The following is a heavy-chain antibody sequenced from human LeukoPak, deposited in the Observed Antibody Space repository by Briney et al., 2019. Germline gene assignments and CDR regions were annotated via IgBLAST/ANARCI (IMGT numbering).Heavy chain of an antibody. CDR3: ATSSSGSFFSLGNEYFQY. V-gene: IGHV1-2*04. Sequence: ASVKVSCKASGYTFTGYYMHWVRQAPGQGLEWMGWINPNSGDTNYAQKFQGWVTMTRDTSISTAYMELSRLRSDDTAVYYCATSSSGSFFSLGNEYFQYWGQGTLVTVSS. CDR2: INPNSGDT. D-gene: IGHD6-19*01. J-gene: IGHJ1*01. CDR1: GYTFTGYY.